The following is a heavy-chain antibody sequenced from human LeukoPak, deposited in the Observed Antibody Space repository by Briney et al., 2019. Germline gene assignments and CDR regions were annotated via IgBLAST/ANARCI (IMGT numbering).Heavy chain of an antibody. CDR3: ARDAGTGWYFDL. J-gene: IGHJ2*01. V-gene: IGHV4-59*01. Sequence: SETLSLTCTVSGGSITNYHWTWIRQPPGKGLEWIGYIHYSGFTSYIPSPKSRVTISVDTSKNQLSLKLNSVTAADTAVYFCARDAGTGWYFDLWGRGTLVTVSS. CDR2: IHYSGFT. D-gene: IGHD3/OR15-3a*01. CDR1: GGSITNYH.